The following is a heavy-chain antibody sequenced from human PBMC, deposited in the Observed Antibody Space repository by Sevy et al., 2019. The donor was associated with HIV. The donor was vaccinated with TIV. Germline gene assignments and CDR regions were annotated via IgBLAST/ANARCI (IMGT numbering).Heavy chain of an antibody. CDR3: AGPRLTYDSGWTYYDYDH. J-gene: IGHJ4*02. CDR2: IRYSGSP. Sequence: SETLSLTCTVSGASISSSGYYWGWIRQPPGKGLEWIASIRYSGSPYYNPSLKSRVTISADTSKNQFSLKLNSVTAADTAIYYCAGPRLTYDSGWTYYDYDHWGQGTVVTVSS. D-gene: IGHD6-19*01. CDR1: GASISSSGYY. V-gene: IGHV4-39*01.